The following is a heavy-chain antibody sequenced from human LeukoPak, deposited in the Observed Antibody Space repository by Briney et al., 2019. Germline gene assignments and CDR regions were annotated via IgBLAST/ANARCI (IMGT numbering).Heavy chain of an antibody. D-gene: IGHD3-22*01. V-gene: IGHV1-2*02. Sequence: ASVKVSCKASGYTFTGYYMHWVRQAPGQGLEWMGWINPNSGGTNYAQKSQGRVTMTRDTSISTAYMELSRLRSDDTAVYYCARAGIVVVESYYYYGMDVWGQGTTVTVSS. J-gene: IGHJ6*02. CDR1: GYTFTGYY. CDR3: ARAGIVVVESYYYYGMDV. CDR2: INPNSGGT.